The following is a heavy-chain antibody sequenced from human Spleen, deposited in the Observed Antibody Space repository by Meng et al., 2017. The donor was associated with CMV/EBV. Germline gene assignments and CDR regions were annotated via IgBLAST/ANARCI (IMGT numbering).Heavy chain of an antibody. V-gene: IGHV4-39*07. CDR1: GGSISSSSYY. CDR3: ARRDPYSSSSSIDY. J-gene: IGHJ4*02. CDR2: IYYSGST. D-gene: IGHD6-6*01. Sequence: SQTLSLTCTVSGGSISSSSYYWGWIRQPPGKGLEWIGSIYYSGSTYYNPSLKSRVTISVDTSKNQFSLKLSSVTAADTAVYYCARRDPYSSSSSIDYWGQGTLVTVSS.